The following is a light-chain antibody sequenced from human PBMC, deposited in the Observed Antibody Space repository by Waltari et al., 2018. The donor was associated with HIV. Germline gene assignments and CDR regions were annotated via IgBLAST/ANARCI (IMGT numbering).Light chain of an antibody. CDR1: QSIGSW. Sequence: DILMTQSPSTLSASVGDRVIITCRASQSIGSWLAWYQQKPRKATKLLVFKASSLQSGVPSRFNGAGSGTEFTLTINNLQPDDFATYYCQQYNTYPWTFGQGTKVDIE. V-gene: IGKV1-5*03. CDR2: KAS. CDR3: QQYNTYPWT. J-gene: IGKJ1*01.